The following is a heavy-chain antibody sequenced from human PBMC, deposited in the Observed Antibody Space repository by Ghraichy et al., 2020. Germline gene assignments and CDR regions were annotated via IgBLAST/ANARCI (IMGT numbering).Heavy chain of an antibody. CDR2: ISYDGSNK. CDR3: ARGRYSSSWYSY. D-gene: IGHD6-13*01. V-gene: IGHV3-30*04. CDR1: GFTFSSYA. Sequence: GGSLRLSCAASGFTFSSYAMHWVRQAPGKGLEWVAVISYDGSNKYYADSVKGRFTISRDNSKNTLYLQMNSLRAEDTAVYYCARGRYSSSWYSYWGQGTLVTVSS. J-gene: IGHJ4*02.